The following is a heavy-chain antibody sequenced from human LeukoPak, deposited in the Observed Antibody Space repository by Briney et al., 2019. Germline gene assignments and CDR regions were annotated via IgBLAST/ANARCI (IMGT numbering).Heavy chain of an antibody. Sequence: GSLRLSCAVSGFTFSSYSMNWVRQPPGKGLEWIGSIYCSGSTYYNPSLKSRVTISVDTSKNQFSLKLSSVTAADTAVYYCATSNCSGGSCYQNYYYYGMDVWGQGTTVTVSS. V-gene: IGHV4-39*01. CDR2: IYCSGST. CDR1: GFTFSSYSMN. D-gene: IGHD2-15*01. CDR3: ATSNCSGGSCYQNYYYYGMDV. J-gene: IGHJ6*02.